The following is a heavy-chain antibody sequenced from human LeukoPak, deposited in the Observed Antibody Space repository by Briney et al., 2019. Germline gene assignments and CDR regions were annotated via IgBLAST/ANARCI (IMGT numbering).Heavy chain of an antibody. CDR1: GYTFTSYA. D-gene: IGHD3-3*01. CDR3: ARDPPYDPPDY. V-gene: IGHV1-3*01. J-gene: IGHJ4*02. Sequence: GASVKVSCKASGYTFTSYAIHWVRQAPGQRLEWMGWISAGNGNTKYSQNFQGRVTMTTDTSTSTAYMELRSLRSDDTAVYYCARDPPYDPPDYWGQGTLVTVSS. CDR2: ISAGNGNT.